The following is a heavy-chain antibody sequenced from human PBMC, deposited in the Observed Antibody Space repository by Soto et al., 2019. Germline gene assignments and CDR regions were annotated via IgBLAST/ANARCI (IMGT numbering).Heavy chain of an antibody. CDR3: ARVVLTITRGAFDA. Sequence: QVQLQESGPGLVKPSGTLSLTCAVSGGSISSSHWWTWVRQSPGQGLEYIGEISHSGTSNSNPSLKRRVTLSVDKSKNHFSLTLTSVTAADTAVYYCARVVLTITRGAFDAWGQGTLVIVSS. CDR1: GGSISSSHW. J-gene: IGHJ3*01. CDR2: ISHSGTS. D-gene: IGHD3-9*01. V-gene: IGHV4-4*02.